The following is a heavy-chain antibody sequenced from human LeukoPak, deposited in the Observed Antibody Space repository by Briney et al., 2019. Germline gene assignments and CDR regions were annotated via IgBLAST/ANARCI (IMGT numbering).Heavy chain of an antibody. V-gene: IGHV4-34*01. CDR2: INHSGST. CDR1: GGSFSGYY. Sequence: SETLSLTCAVYGGSFSGYYWSWIRQPPGKGLEWIGEINHSGSTNYDPSLKSRVTISVDTSKTQFSLKLSSVTAADTAVYYCARQEVIRIAAAGIRSGGSFDIWGQGTVVTVSS. CDR3: ARQEVIRIAAAGIRSGGSFDI. J-gene: IGHJ3*02. D-gene: IGHD6-13*01.